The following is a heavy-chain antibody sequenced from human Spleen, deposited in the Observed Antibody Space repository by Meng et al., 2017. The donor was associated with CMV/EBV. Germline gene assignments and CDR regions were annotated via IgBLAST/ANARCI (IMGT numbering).Heavy chain of an antibody. CDR2: IDSSGST. D-gene: IGHD3-16*02. V-gene: IGHV4-30-4*01. CDR3: ARAASFIERYDYVWATYRYYGYDFDY. Sequence: WSWIRQPPGKGLEWIGYIDSSGSTSYNPSLKSRVTIPVDTSKNQFSLKLSSVTAADTAVYYCARAASFIERYDYVWATYRYYGYDFDYWGQGTLVTVSS. J-gene: IGHJ4*02.